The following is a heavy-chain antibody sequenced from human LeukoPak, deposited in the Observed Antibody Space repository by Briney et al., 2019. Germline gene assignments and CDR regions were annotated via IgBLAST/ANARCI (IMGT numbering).Heavy chain of an antibody. CDR2: ISSSGSTI. V-gene: IGHV3-11*01. D-gene: IGHD3-10*01. Sequence: GSLRLSCAASGFTFSDYYMSWIRPAPGKGLEWVSYISSSGSTIYYADSVKGRFTISRDNAKNSLYLQMNSLRAEDTAVYYCARAITMVRGVHPPDYWGQGTLVTVSS. CDR1: GFTFSDYY. CDR3: ARAITMVRGVHPPDY. J-gene: IGHJ4*02.